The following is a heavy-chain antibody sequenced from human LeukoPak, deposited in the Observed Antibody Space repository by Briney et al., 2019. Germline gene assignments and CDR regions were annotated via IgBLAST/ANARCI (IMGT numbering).Heavy chain of an antibody. CDR2: ISAYNGNT. J-gene: IGHJ2*01. D-gene: IGHD3-10*01. CDR3: ARGGWFGDLSSYWYFDL. V-gene: IGHV1-18*01. Sequence: GASVKASCKASGYTFTSYGISWVRQAPGQGLEWMGWISAYNGNTNYAQKLQGRVTMTTDTSTSTAYMELRSLRSDDTAVYYCARGGWFGDLSSYWYFDLWGRGTLVTVSS. CDR1: GYTFTSYG.